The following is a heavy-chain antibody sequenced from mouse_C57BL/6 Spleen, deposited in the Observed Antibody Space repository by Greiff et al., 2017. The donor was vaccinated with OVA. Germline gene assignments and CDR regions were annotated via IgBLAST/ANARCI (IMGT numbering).Heavy chain of an antibody. CDR2: IDPSDSET. J-gene: IGHJ3*01. CDR3: ASKGDSNFAWFAY. Sequence: QVQLQQPGAELVRPGSSVKLSCKASGYTFTSYWMHWVKQRPIQGLEWIGNIDPSDSETHYNQKFKDKATLTVDKSSSTAYMQLSRLTSEDSAVYYCASKGDSNFAWFAYWGQGTLVTVSA. V-gene: IGHV1-52*01. CDR1: GYTFTSYW. D-gene: IGHD2-5*01.